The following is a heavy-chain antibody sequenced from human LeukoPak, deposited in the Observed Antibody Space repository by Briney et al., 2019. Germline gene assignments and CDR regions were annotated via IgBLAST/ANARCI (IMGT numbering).Heavy chain of an antibody. CDR1: GYTFTGYY. CDR3: ARDVRYSSPWYYFDY. J-gene: IGHJ4*02. D-gene: IGHD6-6*01. Sequence: GASVKVSCKASGYTFTGYYMHWVRQAPGQGLEWMGWINSNSGGTNYAQKFQGRVTMTRDTSISTAYMELSRLRSGGTAVYYCARDVRYSSPWYYFDYWGQGTLVTVSS. CDR2: INSNSGGT. V-gene: IGHV1-2*02.